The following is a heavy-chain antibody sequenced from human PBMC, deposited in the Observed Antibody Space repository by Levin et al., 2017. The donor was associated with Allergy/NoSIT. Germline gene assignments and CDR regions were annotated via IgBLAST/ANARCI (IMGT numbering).Heavy chain of an antibody. CDR3: TTFDKSWYFAFDI. J-gene: IGHJ3*02. V-gene: IGHV3-15*07. D-gene: IGHD6-13*01. CDR1: GFTFSNAW. Sequence: GGSLRLSCAASGFTFSNAWMNWVRQAPGKGLEWVGRIKSKTDGGTTDYAAPVKGRFTISRDDSKNTLYLQMNSLKTEDTAVYYCTTFDKSWYFAFDIWGQGTMVTVSS. CDR2: IKSKTDGGTT.